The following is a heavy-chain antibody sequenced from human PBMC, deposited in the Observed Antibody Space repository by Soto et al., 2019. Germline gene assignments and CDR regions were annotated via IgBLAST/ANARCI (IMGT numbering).Heavy chain of an antibody. V-gene: IGHV5-10-1*01. CDR1: GYSFTSYS. J-gene: IGHJ4*02. Sequence: EVQLVQSGAEVKKPGESLRISCKGSGYSFTSYSISWVRQMPGKGLEWMGRIDPSDSYTNYSPSFQGHVTISADKSISTAYRQWSSLKASDTATYYCARRIAVDVSGFDYWGQGTLVTVSS. CDR3: ARRIAVDVSGFDY. D-gene: IGHD6-19*01. CDR2: IDPSDSYT.